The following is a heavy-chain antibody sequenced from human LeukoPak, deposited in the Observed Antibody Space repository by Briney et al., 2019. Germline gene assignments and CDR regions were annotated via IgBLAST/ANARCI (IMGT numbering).Heavy chain of an antibody. D-gene: IGHD4-23*01. CDR2: ISHSGDT. CDR1: GGSFSDSY. V-gene: IGHV4-34*01. J-gene: IGHJ4*02. CDR3: TRGSNSVAY. Sequence: PSETLSLTCAVYGGSFSDSYWSWIRQPPREGLEWVGEISHSGDTNYNPSLKSRVTISVDTSKNQFSLNLSSVTAADTAVYYCTRGSNSVAYWGQGTLVTVSS.